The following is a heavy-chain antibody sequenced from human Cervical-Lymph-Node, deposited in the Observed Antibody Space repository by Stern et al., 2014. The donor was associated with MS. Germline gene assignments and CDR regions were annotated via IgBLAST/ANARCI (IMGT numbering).Heavy chain of an antibody. CDR1: GFTFDDYG. Sequence: EVQLLESGGGLVQPGRSLRLSCSASGFTFDDYGMHWVRQGPGKGLEWVSGISWNSGSIDYADSVKGRFTISRDNAKNSLYLQMNNLRAEDTAMYFCAKDLANGVGYYYGMDMWGQGTTVAVSS. CDR3: AKDLANGVGYYYGMDM. D-gene: IGHD2-8*01. V-gene: IGHV3-9*01. CDR2: ISWNSGSI. J-gene: IGHJ6*02.